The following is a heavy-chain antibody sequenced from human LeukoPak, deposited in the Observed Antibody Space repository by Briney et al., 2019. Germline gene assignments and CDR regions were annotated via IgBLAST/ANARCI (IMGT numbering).Heavy chain of an antibody. D-gene: IGHD4-23*01. V-gene: IGHV3-74*01. Sequence: GGSLRLSCAASRFTFSSYWMNWVRQAPGKGLVWVSRIASDGSSTTYADSVKGRFGISRDNAKNTLYLQMNSLRVEDTAVYYCARGRPHGNDYWGQGTLVTVSS. J-gene: IGHJ4*02. CDR1: RFTFSSYW. CDR3: ARGRPHGNDY. CDR2: IASDGSST.